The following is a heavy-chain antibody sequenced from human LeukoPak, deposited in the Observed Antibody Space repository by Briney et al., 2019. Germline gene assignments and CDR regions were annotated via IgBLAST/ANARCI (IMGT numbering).Heavy chain of an antibody. CDR1: GFTFSTYV. V-gene: IGHV3-23*01. J-gene: IGHJ6*02. CDR3: GRYYVMDV. CDR2: ISDSGGST. Sequence: GGSLRLSCAASGFTFSTYVMNWFRQAPEKGLEWVSTISDSGGSTYYADSVKGRFTISRDNSKSTLYLQMNSLRAEDTAVYYCGRYYVMDVWGQGTSVTVSS.